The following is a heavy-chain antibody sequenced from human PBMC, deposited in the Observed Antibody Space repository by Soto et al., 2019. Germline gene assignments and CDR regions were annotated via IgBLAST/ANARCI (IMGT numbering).Heavy chain of an antibody. J-gene: IGHJ6*02. D-gene: IGHD6-13*01. CDR3: ARWGIAAGGMDV. V-gene: IGHV1-8*01. CDR2: MNPNSGNT. Sequence: ASVKVSCKASGYTFTSYDINWVRQATGQGLEWMGWMNPNSGNTGYAQKFQGRVTMTRNTSISTAYMELSSLRSEDTAVYYCARWGIAAGGMDVWGQGTTVTVSS. CDR1: GYTFTSYD.